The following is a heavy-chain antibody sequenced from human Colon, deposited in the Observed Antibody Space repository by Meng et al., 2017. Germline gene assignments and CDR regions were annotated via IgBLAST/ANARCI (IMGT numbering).Heavy chain of an antibody. D-gene: IGHD1-7*01. CDR3: GRDQGRELINH. J-gene: IGHJ4*02. Sequence: GRLQGPGPGLLKPSGPLSLTCTVPGASISSDIWWSWVRQPPGKGLEWIGEVYHRGDTNYNPSLKSRVDISVDKSKNQFYLSLFSVTAADTAVYYCGRDQGRELINHWGQGTLVTVSS. V-gene: IGHV4-4*02. CDR1: GASISSDIW. CDR2: VYHRGDT.